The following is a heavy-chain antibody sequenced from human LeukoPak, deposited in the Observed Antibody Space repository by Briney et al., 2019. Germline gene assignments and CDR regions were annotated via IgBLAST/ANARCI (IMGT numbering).Heavy chain of an antibody. Sequence: ASVKVSCKASGGTFSSYAISWVRQAPGQGLEWMGWISVYNGNTNYAQKLQGRVIMTTDTSTSTAYMELRSLRSDDTAVYYCARVPGWELLEGPGDYWGQGTLVTVSS. CDR3: ARVPGWELLEGPGDY. CDR1: GGTFSSYA. D-gene: IGHD1-26*01. V-gene: IGHV1-18*01. CDR2: ISVYNGNT. J-gene: IGHJ4*02.